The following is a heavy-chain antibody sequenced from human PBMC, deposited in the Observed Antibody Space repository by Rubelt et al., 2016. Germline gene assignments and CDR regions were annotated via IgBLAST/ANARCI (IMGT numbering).Heavy chain of an antibody. CDR3: ARFRGSGWYLVDY. J-gene: IGHJ4*02. Sequence: QVQLQESGPGLVKPSETLSLTCTVSGYSISSGYYWGWIRQPLGKGLEWIGYIYYRGSTYYNPSLKSRVTISVETAKNQFSLKLGRVPAADTAVYYCARFRGSGWYLVDYWGQGTLVTVSS. CDR1: GYSISSGYY. CDR2: IYYRGST. D-gene: IGHD6-19*01. V-gene: IGHV4-38-2*02.